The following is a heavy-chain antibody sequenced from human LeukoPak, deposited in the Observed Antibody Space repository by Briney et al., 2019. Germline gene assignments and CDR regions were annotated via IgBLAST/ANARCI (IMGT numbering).Heavy chain of an antibody. Sequence: SETLSLTCTVSGYSISSDYYWGWIRQPPGKGLEWIGSIYHSGSTYYNPSLKSRVTISVDTSKNQFSLKLSSVTAADTAVYYCARDLGFGYFDYWGQGTLVTVSS. J-gene: IGHJ4*02. CDR1: GYSISSDYY. D-gene: IGHD3-16*01. V-gene: IGHV4-38-2*02. CDR2: IYHSGST. CDR3: ARDLGFGYFDY.